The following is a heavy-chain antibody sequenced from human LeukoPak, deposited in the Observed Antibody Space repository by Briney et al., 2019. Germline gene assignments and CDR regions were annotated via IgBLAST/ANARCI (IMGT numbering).Heavy chain of an antibody. V-gene: IGHV3-23*01. Sequence: PGGSLRLSCAASGFTFSSYAMSWVRQAPGKGLEWVSAISGSGGSTYYADSVKGRFTISRDNAKNSLYLQMNSLRAEDTAVYYCARAGLGWFGELEAFDIWGQGTMVTVSS. J-gene: IGHJ3*02. CDR1: GFTFSSYA. D-gene: IGHD3-10*01. CDR2: ISGSGGST. CDR3: ARAGLGWFGELEAFDI.